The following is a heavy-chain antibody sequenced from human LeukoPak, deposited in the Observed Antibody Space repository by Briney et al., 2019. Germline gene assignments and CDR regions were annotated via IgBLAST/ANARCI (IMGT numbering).Heavy chain of an antibody. CDR3: AKDRSSSPHYYYGMDV. Sequence: GGSLRLSCAASGFTFSSYGMHWVRQAPGKGLEWVAVISYDGSNKYYADSVKGRFTNSRDNSKNTLYLQMNSLRAEDTAVYYCAKDRSSSPHYYYGMDVWGQGTTVTVSS. V-gene: IGHV3-30*18. D-gene: IGHD6-13*01. CDR2: ISYDGSNK. J-gene: IGHJ6*02. CDR1: GFTFSSYG.